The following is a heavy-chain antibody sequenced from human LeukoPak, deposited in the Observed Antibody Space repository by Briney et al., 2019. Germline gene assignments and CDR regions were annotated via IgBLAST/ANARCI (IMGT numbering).Heavy chain of an antibody. V-gene: IGHV3-48*01. D-gene: IGHD1-14*01. CDR1: GFTFSSYS. CDR2: ISSSSSTI. CDR3: AERFAPTGTPLADAFEN. J-gene: IGHJ3*02. Sequence: GGSLRLSCAASGFTFSSYSMNWVRQAPGKGLEWVSYISSSSSTIYYADSVKGRFTISRDNAKNSLYLQMNSLRAEDTAVYYLAERFAPTGTPLADAFENWGQGTMVTVSS.